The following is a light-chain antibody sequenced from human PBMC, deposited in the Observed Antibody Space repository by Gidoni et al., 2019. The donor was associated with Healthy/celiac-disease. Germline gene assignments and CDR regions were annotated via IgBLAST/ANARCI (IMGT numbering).Light chain of an antibody. CDR1: QSVSSY. CDR3: QQRSNWLT. J-gene: IGKJ4*01. Sequence: EIVLTQSPDTLSLSPGERATLSCRASQSVSSYLAWYQQKPGQAPRLLIYDASNRATGIPARFSGSGSGTDFTLTISSLEPEDFAVYDCQQRSNWLTFGGGTKVEIK. CDR2: DAS. V-gene: IGKV3-11*01.